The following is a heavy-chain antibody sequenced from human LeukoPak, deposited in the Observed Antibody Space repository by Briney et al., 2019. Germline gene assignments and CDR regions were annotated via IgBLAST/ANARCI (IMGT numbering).Heavy chain of an antibody. CDR3: AKDGSSSGGFDY. CDR2: IKQDRSEK. CDR1: GFTFTNYW. J-gene: IGHJ4*02. D-gene: IGHD6-6*01. V-gene: IGHV3-7*01. Sequence: SGGSLRLSCAASGFTFTNYWMSWVRQAPGKGLELVANIKQDRSEKYYVDSVKGRFTISRDNAKNSLYLQMNSLRAEDTAVYYCAKDGSSSGGFDYWGQGTLVTVSS.